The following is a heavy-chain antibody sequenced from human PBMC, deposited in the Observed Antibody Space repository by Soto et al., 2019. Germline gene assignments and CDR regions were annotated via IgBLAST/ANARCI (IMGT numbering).Heavy chain of an antibody. CDR1: GYTFIRYG. Sequence: QVQLVQSAAEVKKPGASVRVSCKASGYTFIRYGIAWVRRAPGQGLEWMGWISPYNDYTIYAQKLPGRVTMTADTPPXTXNXXLRGLKSDDTAVYSGARGGYYDTTWGKLSPYGLDVWGQGTSVTVSS. D-gene: IGHD3-16*01. CDR2: ISPYNDYT. J-gene: IGHJ6*02. CDR3: ARGGYYDTTWGKLSPYGLDV. V-gene: IGHV1-18*01.